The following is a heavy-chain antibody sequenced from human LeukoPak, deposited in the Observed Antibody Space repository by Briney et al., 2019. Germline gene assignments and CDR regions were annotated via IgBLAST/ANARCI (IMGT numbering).Heavy chain of an antibody. Sequence: PGGSLRLSCAASGFTFSSYSMNWVRRAPGKGLEWVSSISSSSSYIYYADSVKGRFTISRDNAKISLYLQMNSLRAEDTAVYYCARDSTYYDFWSGYHYWGQGTLVTVSS. CDR2: ISSSSSYI. V-gene: IGHV3-21*01. CDR3: ARDSTYYDFWSGYHY. CDR1: GFTFSSYS. D-gene: IGHD3-3*01. J-gene: IGHJ4*02.